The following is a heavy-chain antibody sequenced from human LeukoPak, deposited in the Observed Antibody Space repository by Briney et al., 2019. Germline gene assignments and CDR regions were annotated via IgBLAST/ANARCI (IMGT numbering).Heavy chain of an antibody. J-gene: IGHJ5*02. V-gene: IGHV4-59*01. CDR2: IYYSGST. Sequence: PSETLSLTCTVSGGSISSYYWSWIRQPPGKGLEWIGYIYYSGSTNYNPSLKSRVTISVDTPKNQFSLKLSSVTAADTAVYYCARDRRDTMVRGVWFDPWGQGTLVTVSP. D-gene: IGHD3-10*01. CDR3: ARDRRDTMVRGVWFDP. CDR1: GGSISSYY.